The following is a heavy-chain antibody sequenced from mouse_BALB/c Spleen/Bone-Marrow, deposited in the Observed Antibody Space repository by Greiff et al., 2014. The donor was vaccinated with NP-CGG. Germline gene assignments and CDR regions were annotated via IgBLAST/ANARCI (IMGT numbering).Heavy chain of an antibody. CDR2: INPSNGVT. V-gene: IGHV1S81*02. CDR3: TRPYYRYGPFAY. Sequence: VKLVESGAELVKPGASVKLSCKASGYTFISYYMYWVKQRPGQGLEWIGEINPSNGVTNFNEKFKSKATLTVDKSSSTAYMQFSSLSSEDSAVYYCTRPYYRYGPFAYWGQGTLVTVSA. J-gene: IGHJ3*01. D-gene: IGHD2-14*01. CDR1: GYTFISYY.